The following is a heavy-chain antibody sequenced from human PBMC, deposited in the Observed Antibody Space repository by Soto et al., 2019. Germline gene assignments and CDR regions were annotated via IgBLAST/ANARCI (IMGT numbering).Heavy chain of an antibody. CDR1: VFTVISNY. J-gene: IGHJ6*01. D-gene: IGHD1-26*01. CDR3: ARDRQSRYSGSYYYHHGMEV. CDR2: IYSGGST. Sequence: PWLSXRLSCSASVFTVISNYIIWFRHAPGKGLELVSVIYSGGSTYYAESVKGRFTISRDNSKNTLYLQMNSLRAEDTAVYYCARDRQSRYSGSYYYHHGMEVWGQGTTV. V-gene: IGHV3-53*01.